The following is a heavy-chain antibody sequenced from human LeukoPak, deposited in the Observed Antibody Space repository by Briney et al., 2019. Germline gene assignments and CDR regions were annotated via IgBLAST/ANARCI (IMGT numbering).Heavy chain of an antibody. D-gene: IGHD2-15*01. Sequence: GGSLRLSCTASGFTFSSYAMTWVRQAPGKGLEWVSSMSSGGTYLYYADSVRGRFTISRDNAKNSLYLVMKSLRAEDTATYFCARDRLTGASRLFVVQWGQGTLVSVSS. J-gene: IGHJ4*02. CDR1: GFTFSSYA. CDR3: ARDRLTGASRLFVVQ. CDR2: MSSGGTYL. V-gene: IGHV3-21*04.